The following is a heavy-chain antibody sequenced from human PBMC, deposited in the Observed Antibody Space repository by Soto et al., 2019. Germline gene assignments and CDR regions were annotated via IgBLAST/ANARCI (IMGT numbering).Heavy chain of an antibody. CDR1: GLTFSSYA. V-gene: IGHV3-30-3*01. Sequence: GGSLRLSCAASGLTFSSYAMHWVRQAPGKGLEWVAVISYDGSNKYYADSVKGRFTISRDNAENTLYLQMNNLRADDTAVYYCVRVLKSIGWDNDVFDIWGQGTMVTVSS. J-gene: IGHJ3*02. CDR2: ISYDGSNK. CDR3: VRVLKSIGWDNDVFDI. D-gene: IGHD6-19*01.